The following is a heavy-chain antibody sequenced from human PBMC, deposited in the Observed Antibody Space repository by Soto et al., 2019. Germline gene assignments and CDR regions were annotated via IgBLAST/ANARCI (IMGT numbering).Heavy chain of an antibody. J-gene: IGHJ6*02. Sequence: ASVKVSCKSSGYTFINYYVHWVRQAPGQGLEWMGMINPSGGRTTYPQKFQGRVTMTRDTSTSTVYVELSSLRSDDTAVFYCAREKASTSLLTHYYYAMDVWGPGTTVTVSS. CDR2: INPSGGRT. CDR3: AREKASTSLLTHYYYAMDV. V-gene: IGHV1-46*01. CDR1: GYTFINYY.